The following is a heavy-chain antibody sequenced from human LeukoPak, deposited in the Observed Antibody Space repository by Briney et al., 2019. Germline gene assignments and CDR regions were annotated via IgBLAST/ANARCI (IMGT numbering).Heavy chain of an antibody. J-gene: IGHJ4*02. Sequence: RGSLRLSCAASGFTFSSYAMSWVRQAPGKGLEWVSSISGSNDNTYYADSVKDRFTISRDNSKNTLSLQMNSLRAEDTAVYYCAKGRGTTVTSAANYWGQGTLVTVSS. CDR1: GFTFSSYA. CDR3: AKGRGTTVTSAANY. V-gene: IGHV3-23*01. CDR2: ISGSNDNT. D-gene: IGHD4-17*01.